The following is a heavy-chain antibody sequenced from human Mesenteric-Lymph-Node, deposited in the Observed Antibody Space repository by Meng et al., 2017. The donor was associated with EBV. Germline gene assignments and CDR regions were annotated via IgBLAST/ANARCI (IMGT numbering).Heavy chain of an antibody. Sequence: EVCLVQSGGDLVKSGGSLRISCAASGFYFGNAWMSWVRQAPGKGLEWVGRIKSNTDGGTEEYAAPVTGRFTSSRDDSKSTLYLQMSGLRIDDTGVYYCTWDDKAVSDYWGQGTLVTVSS. V-gene: IGHV3-15*01. CDR3: TWDDKAVSDY. CDR2: IKSNTDGGTE. J-gene: IGHJ4*02. CDR1: GFYFGNAW. D-gene: IGHD3-9*01.